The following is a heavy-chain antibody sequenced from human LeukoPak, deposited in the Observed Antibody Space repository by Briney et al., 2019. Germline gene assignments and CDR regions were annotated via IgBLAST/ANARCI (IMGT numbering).Heavy chain of an antibody. Sequence: GGSLRLSCAASGFTFSSYSMNWVRQAPGKGLEWVSSISSSSSYIYYADSVKGRFTISRDNAKNSLYLQMNSLRAEDTAVYYCAKFYDSSGYYYWDFDYWGQGTLVTVSS. CDR1: GFTFSSYS. J-gene: IGHJ4*02. V-gene: IGHV3-21*04. D-gene: IGHD3-22*01. CDR3: AKFYDSSGYYYWDFDY. CDR2: ISSSSSYI.